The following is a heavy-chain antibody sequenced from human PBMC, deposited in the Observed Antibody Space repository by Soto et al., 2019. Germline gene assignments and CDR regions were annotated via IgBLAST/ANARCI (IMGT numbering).Heavy chain of an antibody. J-gene: IGHJ6*02. V-gene: IGHV3-53*01. CDR3: AKGDSGHYYGMDV. D-gene: IGHD2-15*01. CDR2: IYSDVYSAGTT. Sequence: PGGSLRLSCEASGFTVSDNYMTWVRQAPGKGLEWVSLIYSDVYSAGTTYYADSVKGRFTIFRDNSKNTLYLQMDSLRAEDTAVYFCAKGDSGHYYGMDVWGQGTTVTVSS. CDR1: GFTVSDNY.